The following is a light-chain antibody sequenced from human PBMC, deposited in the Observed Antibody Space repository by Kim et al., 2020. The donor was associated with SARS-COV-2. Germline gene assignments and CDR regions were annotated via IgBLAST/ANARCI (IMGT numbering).Light chain of an antibody. J-gene: IGKJ1*01. CDR1: QSISSY. CDR2: NAS. V-gene: IGKV3-11*01. Sequence: EIVMTQSPATLSLPPGERATLSCRASQSISSYLAWSQQKPGQAPRLLIYNASNRATDIPARFSGSGSGTDFTLTISSLEPEDFAVYYCQQRSDWWTFGQGTKVDIK. CDR3: QQRSDWWT.